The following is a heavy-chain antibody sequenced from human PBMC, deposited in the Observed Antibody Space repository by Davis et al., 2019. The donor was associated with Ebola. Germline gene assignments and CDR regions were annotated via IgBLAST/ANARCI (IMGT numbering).Heavy chain of an antibody. V-gene: IGHV3-30-3*01. J-gene: IGHJ4*02. CDR1: GFTFSSYA. D-gene: IGHD2-21*02. CDR2: ISYDGSNK. CDR3: ARDEAVVVTAWYFDY. Sequence: PGGSLRLSCAASGFTFSSYAMHWVRQAPGKGLEWVAVISYDGSNKYYADSVKGRFTISRDNSKNTLYLQMNSLRAEDTAVYYCARDEAVVVTAWYFDYWGQGTLVTVSS.